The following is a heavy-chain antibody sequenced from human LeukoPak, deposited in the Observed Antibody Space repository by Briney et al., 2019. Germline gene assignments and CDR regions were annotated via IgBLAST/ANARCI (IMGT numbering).Heavy chain of an antibody. J-gene: IGHJ4*02. Sequence: GGSLRLSCAASGFTFSSYSMNWVRQAPGKGLEWVSYISSSSSTIYYADSVKGRFTISRDNAKNSLYLQMNSLRAEDTAVYYCARYDSSGPDYWGQGTLVTVPS. CDR3: ARYDSSGPDY. V-gene: IGHV3-48*01. CDR1: GFTFSSYS. CDR2: ISSSSSTI. D-gene: IGHD3-22*01.